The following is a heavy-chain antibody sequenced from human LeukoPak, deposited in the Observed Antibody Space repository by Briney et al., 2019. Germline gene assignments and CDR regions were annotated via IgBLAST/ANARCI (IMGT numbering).Heavy chain of an antibody. V-gene: IGHV3-7*01. CDR3: ARDAATHWQY. Sequence: SGGSLRLSCAASGFTFSAFWMNWVRQAQGKGLEWVANINQDGSEKYYVDSVKGRFTISRDNAKNSLFLQMNSLRAEDTAVYYCARDAATHWQYWGQGTLVTVSS. J-gene: IGHJ4*02. CDR2: INQDGSEK. CDR1: GFTFSAFW.